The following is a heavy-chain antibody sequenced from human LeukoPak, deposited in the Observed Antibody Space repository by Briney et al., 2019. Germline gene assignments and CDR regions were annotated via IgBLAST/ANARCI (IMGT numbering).Heavy chain of an antibody. J-gene: IGHJ4*02. D-gene: IGHD2-15*01. Sequence: GGSLRLSCAASGFTFSYYSMNWVRQAPGKGLEWVANIKQDGSEKYYVDSVKGRFTISRDNAKNSLYLQMNSLRAEDTAVYYCARDTYSILHWGQGTLVTVSS. CDR3: ARDTYSILH. CDR1: GFTFSYYS. V-gene: IGHV3-7*01. CDR2: IKQDGSEK.